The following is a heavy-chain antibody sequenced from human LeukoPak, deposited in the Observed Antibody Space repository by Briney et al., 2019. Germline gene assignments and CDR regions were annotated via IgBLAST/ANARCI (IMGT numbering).Heavy chain of an antibody. CDR3: ARVLAPRAFDI. CDR2: INPNSGDT. V-gene: IGHV1-2*02. CDR1: GYTFIGYY. J-gene: IGHJ3*02. Sequence: ASVKVSCKASGYTFIGYYIHWVRQAPGQGLEWMGWINPNSGDTNYSQKFQGGVTMTSDTSISTAYMELSRLRSDGTAVYYCARVLAPRAFDIWGQGTMVTVSS.